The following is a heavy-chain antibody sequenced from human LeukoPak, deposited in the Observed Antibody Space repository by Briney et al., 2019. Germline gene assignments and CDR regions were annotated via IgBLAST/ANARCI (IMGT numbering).Heavy chain of an antibody. Sequence: PSENLSLTCTVSGYSISSGYYWGWIRQPPGKGLEWIGSIYYSGSTYYNPSLKSRVSISVDTSKNQFSLKLSSVTAADTAVYYCAREEDASSPGWGQGTLVTVSS. D-gene: IGHD2-2*01. CDR1: GYSISSGYY. CDR2: IYYSGST. V-gene: IGHV4-38-2*02. J-gene: IGHJ4*02. CDR3: AREEDASSPG.